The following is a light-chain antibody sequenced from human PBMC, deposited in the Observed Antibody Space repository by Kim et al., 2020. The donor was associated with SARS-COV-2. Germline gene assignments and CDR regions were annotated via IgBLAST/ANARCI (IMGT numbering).Light chain of an antibody. Sequence: PGITSSFTGGSTNIGSNNVDWYQQLPGAAPKLLIYNYNDRPSGIPERFSGSSSGTSASPAISRVEAGDEADYYCEVWDGSSDHYVFGGGTQVTVL. V-gene: IGLV3-21*04. CDR1: NIGSNN. J-gene: IGLJ6*01. CDR2: NYN. CDR3: EVWDGSSDHYV.